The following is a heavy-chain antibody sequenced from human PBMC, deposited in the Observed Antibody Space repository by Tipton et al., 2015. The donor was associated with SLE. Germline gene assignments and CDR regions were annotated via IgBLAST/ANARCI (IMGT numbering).Heavy chain of an antibody. J-gene: IGHJ1*01. V-gene: IGHV3-7*01. CDR3: AKAPPYYDFREGNLLQY. CDR1: GFTFSKYW. Sequence: SLRLSCVASGFTFSKYWMSWVRQAPGKGLEWVANIKEDGSERYYVDSVKGRFTISRDNARNSLFLQMNSLRADDTAVYYCAKAPPYYDFREGNLLQYWGQGTVVTVSS. D-gene: IGHD3-3*01. CDR2: IKEDGSER.